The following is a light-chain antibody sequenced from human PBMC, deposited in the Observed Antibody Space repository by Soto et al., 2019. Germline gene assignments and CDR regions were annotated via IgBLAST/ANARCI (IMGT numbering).Light chain of an antibody. CDR3: QQYGSSSYT. V-gene: IGKV3-20*01. J-gene: IGKJ2*01. CDR1: QSVSSSY. CDR2: GAS. Sequence: EIVLTQSPGTLSLSPGERATLSCRASQSVSSSYLGWYQQKPGQAPRLLIYGASSRATGIPDRFSGSGSGTDFTLTISRLEPEDFAVYYCQQYGSSSYTFGQGTKLAIK.